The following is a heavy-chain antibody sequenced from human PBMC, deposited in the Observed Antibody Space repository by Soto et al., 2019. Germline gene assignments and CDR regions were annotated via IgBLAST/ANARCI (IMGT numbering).Heavy chain of an antibody. Sequence: EVPLLESGGGLVQPGGSLRLSCAASGFTFSTYAMNWVRQAPGKGLEWVSGISGSGDSTYYAVSVKGRFTVSRDNSTNTLYLQMNSLRAEDTAVFYCAKERSSGWSLDYWGQGTLVTVSS. V-gene: IGHV3-23*01. J-gene: IGHJ4*02. CDR3: AKERSSGWSLDY. CDR2: ISGSGDST. D-gene: IGHD6-19*01. CDR1: GFTFSTYA.